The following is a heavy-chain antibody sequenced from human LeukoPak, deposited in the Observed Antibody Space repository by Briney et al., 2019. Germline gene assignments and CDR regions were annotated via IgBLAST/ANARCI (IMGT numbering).Heavy chain of an antibody. V-gene: IGHV4-4*07. CDR2: IYSSGST. CDR3: ARGLKQQLSNYYYYYGMDV. D-gene: IGHD6-13*01. Sequence: SETLSLTCTVSGGSISSYYRSWIRQPAGKGLEWIGRIYSSGSTNYNPSLKSRVTMSVDTSKNQFSLKLSSVTAADTAVYYCARGLKQQLSNYYYYYGMDVWGQGTTVTVSS. CDR1: GGSISSYY. J-gene: IGHJ6*02.